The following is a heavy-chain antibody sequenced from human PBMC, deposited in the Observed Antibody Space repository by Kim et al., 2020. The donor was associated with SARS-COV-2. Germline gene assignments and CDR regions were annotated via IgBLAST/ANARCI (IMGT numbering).Heavy chain of an antibody. CDR3: AILRGYSGYDRTLFDY. V-gene: IGHV3-23*03. D-gene: IGHD5-12*01. CDR1: GFTFSSYA. Sequence: GGSLRLSCAASGFTFSSYAMSWVRQAPGKGLEWVSVIYSGGSSTYYADSVKGRFTISRDNSKNTLYLQMNSLRAEDTAVYYCAILRGYSGYDRTLFDYWG. CDR2: IYSGGSST. J-gene: IGHJ4*01.